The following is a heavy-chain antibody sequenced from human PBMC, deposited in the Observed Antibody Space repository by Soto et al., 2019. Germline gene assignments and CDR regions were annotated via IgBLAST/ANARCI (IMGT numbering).Heavy chain of an antibody. CDR1: GFTFSSHW. J-gene: IGHJ4*02. CDR3: TGGGLEGLSCQRPSDY. D-gene: IGHD3-3*01. V-gene: IGHV3-74*01. Sequence: EVQLVESGGGLVQPGGSVRLSCAASGFTFSSHWMHWVRQAPGEGLEWIARTNDDGSATSYADSVEGRFTISRDNAKNTPDLDKNSLRADYTDVYYWTGGGLEGLSCQRPSDYWGQVNLVTVCS. CDR2: TNDDGSAT.